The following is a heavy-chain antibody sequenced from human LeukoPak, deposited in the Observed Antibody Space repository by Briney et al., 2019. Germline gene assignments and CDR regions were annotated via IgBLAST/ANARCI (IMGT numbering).Heavy chain of an antibody. CDR2: IYYSGST. V-gene: IGHV4-30-4*01. Sequence: SETLSLTCTVSGGSISSGDYYWSWLRQPPGTGLEWIGYIYYSGSTYYNPSLKTRVTISVDTSKNQFSLKLSSVTAADTAVYYCARDELGSGAFDIWGQGTMVTVSS. CDR1: GGSISSGDYY. J-gene: IGHJ3*02. D-gene: IGHD7-27*01. CDR3: ARDELGSGAFDI.